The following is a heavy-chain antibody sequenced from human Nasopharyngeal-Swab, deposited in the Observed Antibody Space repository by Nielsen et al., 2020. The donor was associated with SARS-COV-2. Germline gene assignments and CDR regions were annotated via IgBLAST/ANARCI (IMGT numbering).Heavy chain of an antibody. D-gene: IGHD6-13*01. CDR3: AKMAGYSSSWHGSSLIDY. J-gene: IGHJ4*02. Sequence: GESLKISCAASGFTISSYGMHWVRQAPGKGLGWVAVISYDGSNKYYADSVKGRFTISRDNSKNTLYLQMNSLRAEDTAVYYCAKMAGYSSSWHGSSLIDYWGQGTLVTVSS. CDR2: ISYDGSNK. CDR1: GFTISSYG. V-gene: IGHV3-30*18.